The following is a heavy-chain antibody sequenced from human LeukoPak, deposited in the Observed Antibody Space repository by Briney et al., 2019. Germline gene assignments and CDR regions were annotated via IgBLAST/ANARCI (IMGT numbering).Heavy chain of an antibody. CDR3: ARRLRLGELSSYLDY. CDR2: SSFVGNIK. J-gene: IGHJ4*02. Sequence: PGGSLRVSCAASGFTFSRYAMYWVRQTPGKGLQWVAISSFVGNIKYYADSVKGRFIISRDNAKNSLYLQMNSLRAEDTAVYYCARRLRLGELSSYLDYWGQGTLVTVSS. V-gene: IGHV3-30-3*01. D-gene: IGHD3-16*02. CDR1: GFTFSRYA.